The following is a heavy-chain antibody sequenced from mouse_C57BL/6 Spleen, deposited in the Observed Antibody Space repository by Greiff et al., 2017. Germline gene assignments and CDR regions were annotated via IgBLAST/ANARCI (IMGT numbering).Heavy chain of an antibody. CDR1: GFNINDYY. V-gene: IGHV14-1*01. D-gene: IGHD2-14*01. CDR2: IDPEDGDT. J-gene: IGHJ2*01. CDR3: TKELVRNFDY. Sequence: EVQLQQSGAELVRPGASVKLSCTASGFNINDYYMHWVKQRPEQGLEWIGRIDPEDGDTEYAPKFQGKATMTTDTSSNTAYLQLSSLTSEDTTVYYCTKELVRNFDYWGQGTTLTVSS.